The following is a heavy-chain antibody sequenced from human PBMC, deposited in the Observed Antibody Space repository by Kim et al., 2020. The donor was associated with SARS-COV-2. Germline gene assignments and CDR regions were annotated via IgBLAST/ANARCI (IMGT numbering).Heavy chain of an antibody. D-gene: IGHD3-10*01. Sequence: SETLSLTCAVYGGSFSGYYWSWIRQPPGKGLEWIGEINHSGSTNYNPSLKSRVTISVDTSKNQFSLKLSSVTAADTAVYYCARLRWGVGITMVRGVTPRGPINYYYYGMDVWGQGTTVTVSS. CDR1: GGSFSGYY. J-gene: IGHJ6*02. V-gene: IGHV4-34*01. CDR2: INHSGST. CDR3: ARLRWGVGITMVRGVTPRGPINYYYYGMDV.